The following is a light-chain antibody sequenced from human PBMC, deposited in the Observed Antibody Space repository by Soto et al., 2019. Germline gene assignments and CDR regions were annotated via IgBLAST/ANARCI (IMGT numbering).Light chain of an antibody. CDR1: TSDVGI. CDR3: ESYDSSLSASGYV. V-gene: IGLV2-23*02. CDR2: EVT. J-gene: IGLJ1*01. Sequence: QSVLTQPASVSGSPGQSITISCSGTTSDVGIVSWYQHHPGKAPKLMIHEVTKRPSGVSDRFSGSKSGTSASLAISGLQAEDEADYYCESYDSSLSASGYVFATGTKVTVL.